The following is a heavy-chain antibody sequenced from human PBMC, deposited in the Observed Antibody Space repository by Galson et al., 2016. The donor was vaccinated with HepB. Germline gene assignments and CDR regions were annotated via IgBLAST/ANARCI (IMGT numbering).Heavy chain of an antibody. J-gene: IGHJ4*01. CDR1: GASISGHY. CDR3: AKSGSEGST. V-gene: IGHV4-59*11. Sequence: LSLTCAVSGASISGHYWSWIRQPPGRGLEWIGCFSSRRNFNYNPPLESRLIISGDTSKNQVSLRLSSVTAADTAVYYCAKSGSEGSTWGHGILVTVAS. D-gene: IGHD3-10*01. CDR2: FSSRRNF.